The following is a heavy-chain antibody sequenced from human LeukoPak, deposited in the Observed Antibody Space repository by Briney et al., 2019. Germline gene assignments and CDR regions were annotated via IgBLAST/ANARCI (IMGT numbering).Heavy chain of an antibody. Sequence: ASVKVSCKASGGTFSSYAISWVRQAPGQGLEWMGWISAYNGNTNYAQKLQGRVTMTTDTSTSTAYMELRSLRSDDTAVYYCARDRGATVTANFDYWGQGTLVTVSS. D-gene: IGHD4-17*01. CDR3: ARDRGATVTANFDY. J-gene: IGHJ4*02. V-gene: IGHV1-18*01. CDR1: GGTFSSYA. CDR2: ISAYNGNT.